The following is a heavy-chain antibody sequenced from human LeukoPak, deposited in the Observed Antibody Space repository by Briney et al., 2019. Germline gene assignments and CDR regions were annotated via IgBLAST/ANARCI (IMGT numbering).Heavy chain of an antibody. Sequence: ASVKVSCKASGGTFSSYGISWVRQAPGQGLEWMGWISAYNGNTNYAQKLQGRVTMTTDTSTSTAYMELRSLRSDDTAVYYCARQMYGSGSIWFDPWGQGTLVTVSS. CDR1: GGTFSSYG. J-gene: IGHJ5*02. D-gene: IGHD3-10*01. V-gene: IGHV1-18*01. CDR3: ARQMYGSGSIWFDP. CDR2: ISAYNGNT.